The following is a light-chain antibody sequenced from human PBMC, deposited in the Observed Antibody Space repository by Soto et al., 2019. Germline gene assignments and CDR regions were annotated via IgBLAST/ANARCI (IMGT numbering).Light chain of an antibody. Sequence: EIVLTQSPGTLSLSPGERATLSCRASQSVSSKYLAWYQQKPGQAPRLLIYGTSSRATGISDRFSGSGSGTDFTLTISSLEPEDFAVYYCQQRSNWPPITFGQGTRLEIK. CDR1: QSVSSKY. J-gene: IGKJ5*01. V-gene: IGKV3D-20*02. CDR3: QQRSNWPPIT. CDR2: GTS.